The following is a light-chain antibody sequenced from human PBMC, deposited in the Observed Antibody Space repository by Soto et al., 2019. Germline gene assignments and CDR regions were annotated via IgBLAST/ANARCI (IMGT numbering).Light chain of an antibody. V-gene: IGKV2-24*01. CDR3: MQDALYST. CDR1: QSPVDGDGITS. CDR2: KVS. J-gene: IGKJ1*01. Sequence: DIVMTQTPLSLRVTLGQPASISCSSSQSPVDGDGITSLSWLHQRPGQPPRLLIYKVSNRFSGVPDRFSGSGAGTDFTLKINMVEAEDVGVYYCMQDALYSTFGQGTKVEIK.